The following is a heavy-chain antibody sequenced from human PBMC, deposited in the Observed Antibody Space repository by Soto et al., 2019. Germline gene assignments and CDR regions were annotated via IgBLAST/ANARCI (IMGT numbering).Heavy chain of an antibody. Sequence: NPSETLSLTCAVYGGSFSGYYWSWIRQPPGKGLEWIGEINHSGSTNYNPSLKSRVTISVDTSKNQFSLKLSSVTAADTAVYYCARAGRYSSSPAHYYGMDVWGQGTTVTVSS. V-gene: IGHV4-34*01. D-gene: IGHD6-6*01. J-gene: IGHJ6*02. CDR2: INHSGST. CDR1: GGSFSGYY. CDR3: ARAGRYSSSPAHYYGMDV.